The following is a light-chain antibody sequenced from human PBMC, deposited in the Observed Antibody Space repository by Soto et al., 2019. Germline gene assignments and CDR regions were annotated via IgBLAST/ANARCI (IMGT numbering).Light chain of an antibody. CDR1: QGISNS. CDR3: QRYDSAPWT. CDR2: TAS. V-gene: IGKV1-27*01. J-gene: IGKJ1*01. Sequence: DIQMTQSPSSLSASVGDRVTITCRASQGISNSLAWYQQQPGKVPKLLIYTASTLQLGVPSRFSGSGSGTDFTLTNSSLQPEDVATYYCQRYDSAPWTFGQGTKVEIK.